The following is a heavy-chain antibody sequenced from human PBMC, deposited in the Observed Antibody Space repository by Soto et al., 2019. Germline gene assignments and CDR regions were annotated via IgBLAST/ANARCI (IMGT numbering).Heavy chain of an antibody. V-gene: IGHV3-23*01. D-gene: IGHD3-10*01. CDR1: GFTFNNYA. CDR3: AKDYYHGSGSYYGDYYGMDV. Sequence: EVQLLESGGGLAQPGGSLRLSCAASGFTFNNYAMTWVRQAPGKGLEWVSAISGSGGSTYYADSVRGRFTISRDNSKNTLYLQITSLRAEDTAIYYCAKDYYHGSGSYYGDYYGMDVWGQGTTVTVSS. CDR2: ISGSGGST. J-gene: IGHJ6*02.